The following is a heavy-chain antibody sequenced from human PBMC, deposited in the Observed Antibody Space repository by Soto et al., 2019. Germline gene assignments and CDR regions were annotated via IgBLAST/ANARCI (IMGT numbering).Heavy chain of an antibody. Sequence: GGSLRLSCAASGFTFSSYDMHWVRQATGKGLEWVSAIGTAGDTYYPGSVKGRFTISRENAKNSLYLQMNSLRAEDTAVYYCARENSSGYYGNFDYWGQGTLVTVSS. J-gene: IGHJ4*02. V-gene: IGHV3-13*01. CDR1: GFTFSSYD. CDR3: ARENSSGYYGNFDY. CDR2: IGTAGDT. D-gene: IGHD3-22*01.